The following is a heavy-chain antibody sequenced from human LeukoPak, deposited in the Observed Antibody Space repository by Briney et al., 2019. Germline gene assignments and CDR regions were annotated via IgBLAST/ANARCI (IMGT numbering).Heavy chain of an antibody. Sequence: ASMKVSCKASGYTLTAYYLHWVRQAPGQGLEWMGRINPNSGGTTYAQKFQGRVTMTRDTSIGTAYMELSSLRSDDTAVYYCARPHYESSGLYVDAFDIWGQGTIVTVSS. CDR2: INPNSGGT. V-gene: IGHV1-2*06. J-gene: IGHJ3*02. D-gene: IGHD3-22*01. CDR1: GYTLTAYY. CDR3: ARPHYESSGLYVDAFDI.